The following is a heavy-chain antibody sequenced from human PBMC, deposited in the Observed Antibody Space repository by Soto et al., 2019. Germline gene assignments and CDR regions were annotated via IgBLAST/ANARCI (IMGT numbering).Heavy chain of an antibody. CDR2: IKIKTDGGTT. J-gene: IGHJ5*02. Sequence: GGSLRLSCADAGFTFRNAWTSWVREAPGKGLEWVGRIKIKTDGGTTDYAAHVKGRFTISRDDSKNTLYMRMNSLKTEDTTVYYYTKEAWPGCPGTLVTVS. V-gene: IGHV3-15*01. CDR3: TKEAWP. CDR1: GFTFRNAW.